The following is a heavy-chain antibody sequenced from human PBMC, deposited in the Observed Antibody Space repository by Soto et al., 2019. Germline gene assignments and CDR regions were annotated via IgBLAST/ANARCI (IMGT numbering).Heavy chain of an antibody. CDR2: IDPSDSYT. D-gene: IGHD2-2*01. V-gene: IGHV5-10-1*01. CDR3: ASQLVVQAATQVPYYYYGMDV. J-gene: IGHJ6*02. CDR1: GYSFTSYW. Sequence: PGESPKISCKGSGYSFTSYWISWVRQMPGKGLEWVGRIDPSDSYTNYSPSFQGHVTISADKSISTAYLQWSSLKASDTAMYYCASQLVVQAATQVPYYYYGMDVWGQGTTVTVSS.